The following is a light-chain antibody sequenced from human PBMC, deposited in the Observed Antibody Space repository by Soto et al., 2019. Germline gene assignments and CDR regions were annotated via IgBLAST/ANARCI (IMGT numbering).Light chain of an antibody. V-gene: IGKV3-15*01. CDR3: QHYNSYSEA. CDR1: QTINNN. Sequence: ETVMTQSPATLSVSPGEGATLSCRASQTINNNLAWYQQKPGQAPRLLIYGASRRATGVPPTFSGSASGTEFTLTISSLQPDDFATYYCQHYNSYSEAFGQGTKVDIK. J-gene: IGKJ1*01. CDR2: GAS.